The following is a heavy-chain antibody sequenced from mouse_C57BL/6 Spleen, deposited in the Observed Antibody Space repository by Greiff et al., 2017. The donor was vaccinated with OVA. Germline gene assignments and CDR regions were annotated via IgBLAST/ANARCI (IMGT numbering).Heavy chain of an antibody. Sequence: EVQLRQSGPELVKPGASVKISCKASGYSFTGYYMNWVKQSPEKSLEWIGEINPSTGGTTYNQKFKAKATLTVDKSSSTAYMQLKSLTSEDSAVYYCARESNYFDYWGQGTTLTVSS. CDR3: ARESNYFDY. J-gene: IGHJ2*01. V-gene: IGHV1-42*01. D-gene: IGHD5-1*01. CDR2: INPSTGGT. CDR1: GYSFTGYY.